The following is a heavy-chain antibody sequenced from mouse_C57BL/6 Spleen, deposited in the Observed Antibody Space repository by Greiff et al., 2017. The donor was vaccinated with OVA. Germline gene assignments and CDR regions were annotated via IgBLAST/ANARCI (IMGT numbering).Heavy chain of an antibody. V-gene: IGHV1-80*01. J-gene: IGHJ2*01. D-gene: IGHD3-3*01. Sequence: QVQLKQSGAELVKPGASVKISCKASGYAFSSYWMNWVKQRPGKGLEWIGQIYPGDGDTNYNGKFKGKATLTADKSSSTAYMQLSSLTSEDSAVYFCARSPRGGLVDYWGQGTTLTVSS. CDR2: IYPGDGDT. CDR1: GYAFSSYW. CDR3: ARSPRGGLVDY.